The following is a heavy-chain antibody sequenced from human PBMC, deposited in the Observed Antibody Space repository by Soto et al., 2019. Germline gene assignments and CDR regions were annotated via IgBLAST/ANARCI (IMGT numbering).Heavy chain of an antibody. CDR2: INAGNGNI. J-gene: IGHJ4*02. CDR1: GSTFISYA. Sequence: SSLKFSFKASGSTFISYARHWVRQAPGQRPEWMGWINAGNGNIKYSQKFQGRVTITRDTSASTAYMELTSLRSEDTAVYYCARELQGLYYFDYWGQGTMVTVSS. D-gene: IGHD2-15*01. CDR3: ARELQGLYYFDY. V-gene: IGHV1-3*01.